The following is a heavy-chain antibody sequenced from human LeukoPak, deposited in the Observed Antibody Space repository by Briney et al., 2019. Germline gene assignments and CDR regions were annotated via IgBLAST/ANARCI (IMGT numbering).Heavy chain of an antibody. V-gene: IGHV1-69*13. CDR2: IIPIFGTA. CDR1: GYTFTNYT. Sequence: SVKVSCKASGYTFTNYTLNWVRQAPGQGLEWMGGIIPIFGTANYAQKFQGRVTITADESTSTAYMELSSLRSEDTAVYYCARDEEWFDPWGQGTLVTVSS. CDR3: ARDEEWFDP. J-gene: IGHJ5*02.